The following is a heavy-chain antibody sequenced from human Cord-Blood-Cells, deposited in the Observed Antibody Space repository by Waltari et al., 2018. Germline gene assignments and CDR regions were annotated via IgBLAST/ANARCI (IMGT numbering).Heavy chain of an antibody. CDR2: INPNSGGK. Sequence: QVQLVQSGAEVKKPGASVKVSCKASGYTFTGYYMHWVRQAPGQGLEWMGRINPNSGGKNYTQKFQGRVTMTRDTSISTAYMELSRLRADDTVVYYCARSMGEGGFDYWGQGTLVTVSS. V-gene: IGHV1-2*05. J-gene: IGHJ4*02. CDR3: ARSMGEGGFDY. D-gene: IGHD3-16*01. CDR1: GYTFTGYY.